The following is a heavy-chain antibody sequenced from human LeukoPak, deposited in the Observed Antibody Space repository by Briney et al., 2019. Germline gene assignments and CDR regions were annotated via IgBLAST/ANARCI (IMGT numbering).Heavy chain of an antibody. V-gene: IGHV1-18*04. CDR1: GYTFTSYY. CDR3: ARDGEWELGSDGDY. D-gene: IGHD1-26*01. J-gene: IGHJ4*02. CDR2: ISAYNGNT. Sequence: ASVKVSCKASGYTFTSYYMHWVRQAPGQGLEWMGWISAYNGNTNYAQKLQGRVTMATDTSTSTAYMELRSLRSDDTAVYYCARDGEWELGSDGDYWGQGTLVTVSS.